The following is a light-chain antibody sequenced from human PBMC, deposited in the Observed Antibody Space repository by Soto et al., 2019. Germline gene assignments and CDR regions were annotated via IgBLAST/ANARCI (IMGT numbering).Light chain of an antibody. CDR2: GAS. V-gene: IGKV3-15*01. J-gene: IGKJ1*01. CDR1: QSISSK. CDR3: QHYHDWRWT. Sequence: EIVRTQSPATLSVSPGEGATLSCRASQSISSKLACYQQKPGQAPRLLIYGASTRATGVPARFSGSGSGTEFTLTISSLQSEDLAVYSCQHYHDWRWTFGQGTKVEIK.